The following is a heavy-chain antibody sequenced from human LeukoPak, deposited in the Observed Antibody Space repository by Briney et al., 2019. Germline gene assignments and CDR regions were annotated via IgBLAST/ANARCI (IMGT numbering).Heavy chain of an antibody. CDR1: GFTFSVYS. CDR3: ASVRGGY. V-gene: IGHV3-21*01. CDR2: ISTDNRHI. Sequence: PGGSLRLSCVASGFTFSVYSMNWVRQAPGKGLEWVSSISTDNRHIFYADSVKGRFTISRDNAKNSLYLQMNSLRAEDTAVYYCASVRGGYWGQGTLVTVSS. D-gene: IGHD3-16*01. J-gene: IGHJ4*02.